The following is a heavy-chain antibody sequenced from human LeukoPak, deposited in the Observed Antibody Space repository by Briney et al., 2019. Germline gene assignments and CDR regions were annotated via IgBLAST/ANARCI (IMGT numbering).Heavy chain of an antibody. CDR3: ARDLRSGWYYFDY. V-gene: IGHV3-21*01. CDR1: GFTFSRYA. CDR2: ISSSSSYI. J-gene: IGHJ4*02. Sequence: GGSLRLSCAASGFTFSRYAMNWVRQAPGKGLECVSSISSSSSYIYYADSVKGRFTISRDNAKNSLYLQMNSLRAEDTAVYYCARDLRSGWYYFDYWGQGTLVTVSS. D-gene: IGHD6-19*01.